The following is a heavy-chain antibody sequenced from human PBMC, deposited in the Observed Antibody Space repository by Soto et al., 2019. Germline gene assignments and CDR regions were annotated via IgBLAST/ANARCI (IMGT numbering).Heavy chain of an antibody. CDR1: GYTFPTHY. D-gene: IGHD6-25*01. Sequence: GASVKVSCQASGYTFPTHYMHWVRQAPGQRLEWMGIINPSGGSTSSAQKYQGRVTMTRDTSTSTVYMELSSLRSEDTAVYHCARGGAATPYYYGMDVWGQGTTVTVSS. V-gene: IGHV1-46*01. CDR3: ARGGAATPYYYGMDV. J-gene: IGHJ6*02. CDR2: INPSGGST.